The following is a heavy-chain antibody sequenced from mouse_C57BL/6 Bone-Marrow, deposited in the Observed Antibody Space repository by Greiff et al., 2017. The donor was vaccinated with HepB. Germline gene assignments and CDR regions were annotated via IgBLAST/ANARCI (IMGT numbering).Heavy chain of an antibody. Sequence: QVQLQQSGAELVKPGASVKMSCKASGYTFTSYWITWVKQRPGQGLEWIGDLYPGSGSTNYNEKFKSKATLTVDTSSSTAYMQLSSLTSEDSAVYYCARGSLAWFAYWGQGTLVTVSA. CDR1: GYTFTSYW. V-gene: IGHV1-55*01. CDR3: ARGSLAWFAY. J-gene: IGHJ3*01. CDR2: LYPGSGST.